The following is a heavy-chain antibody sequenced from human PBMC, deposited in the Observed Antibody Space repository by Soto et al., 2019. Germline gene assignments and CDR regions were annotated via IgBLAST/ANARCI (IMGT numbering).Heavy chain of an antibody. V-gene: IGHV3-30-3*01. CDR2: ISYDGSNK. D-gene: IGHD3-3*01. CDR1: GFTFSSYA. CDR3: VRDVTITIFYQYGMDV. Sequence: QVQLVESGGGVVQPGRSLRLSCAASGFTFSSYAMHWVRQAPGKGLEWVAVISYDGSNKYYADSVKGRFTISRDNSKNTLYLQMNSLRAEDTAVYYCVRDVTITIFYQYGMDVWGQGTTVTVSS. J-gene: IGHJ6*02.